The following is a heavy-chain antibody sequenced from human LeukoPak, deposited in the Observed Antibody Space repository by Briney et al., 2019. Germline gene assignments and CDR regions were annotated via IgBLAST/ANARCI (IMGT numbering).Heavy chain of an antibody. J-gene: IGHJ6*03. V-gene: IGHV1-69*05. CDR3: ARVSDRFGDPALYYYMDV. CDR1: GGTFSSYA. Sequence: ASVKVSCKASGGTFSSYAISWVRQAPGQGLEWMGRIIPIFGTANYAQKFQGRVTITTDESTSTAYMELSSLRSEDTAVYYCARVSDRFGDPALYYYMDVWGKGTTVTVSS. D-gene: IGHD3-10*01. CDR2: IIPIFGTA.